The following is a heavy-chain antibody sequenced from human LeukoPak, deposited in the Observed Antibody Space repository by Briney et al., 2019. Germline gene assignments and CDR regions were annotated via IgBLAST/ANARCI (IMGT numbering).Heavy chain of an antibody. D-gene: IGHD3-22*01. Sequence: SETLSLTCTVSGGSISSHYWSWIRQPSGKGLEWIGYIYYSGSTNYNPSLKSRVTISVDTSKNQFSLKLSSVTAADTAVYYCARDLGDSSGYYEGYFDYWGQGTLVTVSS. V-gene: IGHV4-59*11. CDR3: ARDLGDSSGYYEGYFDY. J-gene: IGHJ4*02. CDR1: GGSISSHY. CDR2: IYYSGST.